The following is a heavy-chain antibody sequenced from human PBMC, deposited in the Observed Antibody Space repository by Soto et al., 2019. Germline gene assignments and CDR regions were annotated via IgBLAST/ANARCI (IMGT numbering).Heavy chain of an antibody. J-gene: IGHJ6*02. Sequence: EQLVQSGAEMRKPGASVTVSCKASGFTFTDHQIHWVRQAPGQGLEWVGWINRNTGDAKVAQRFRGWVTMTTDRSIDTAYLELSSLTSDATAVYFCARDGAAADGNHGMDVWGRGTSVTVS. CDR3: ARDGAAADGNHGMDV. CDR2: INRNTGDA. V-gene: IGHV1-2*04. D-gene: IGHD6-13*01. CDR1: GFTFTDHQ.